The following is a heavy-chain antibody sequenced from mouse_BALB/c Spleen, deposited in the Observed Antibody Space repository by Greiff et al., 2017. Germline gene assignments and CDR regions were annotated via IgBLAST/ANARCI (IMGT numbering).Heavy chain of an antibody. D-gene: IGHD1-1*01. J-gene: IGHJ2*01. CDR3: ARAYYGSSPYYFDY. CDR1: GYSFTSYY. CDR2: IDPFNGGT. Sequence: VQLKESGPELMKPGASVKISCKASGYSFTSYYMHWVKQSHGKSLEWIGYIDPFNGGTSYNQKFKGKATLTVDKSSSTAYMHLSSLTSEDSAVDYCARAYYGSSPYYFDYWGQGTTLTVSS. V-gene: IGHV1S135*01.